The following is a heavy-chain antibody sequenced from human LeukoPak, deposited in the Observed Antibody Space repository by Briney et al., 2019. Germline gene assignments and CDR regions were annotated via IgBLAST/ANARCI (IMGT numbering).Heavy chain of an antibody. CDR3: ARDLSPTMIVATARLQH. CDR2: INPNSGGT. CDR1: GYTFTGYY. Sequence: ASVKVSCKASGYTFTGYYMHWVRQAPGQGLEWMGRINPNSGGTNYAQKFRGRVTMTRDTSSSTAYMEMSRLRSDDTAVYYCARDLSPTMIVATARLQHWGQGTLVTVSS. D-gene: IGHD3-22*01. J-gene: IGHJ1*01. V-gene: IGHV1-2*06.